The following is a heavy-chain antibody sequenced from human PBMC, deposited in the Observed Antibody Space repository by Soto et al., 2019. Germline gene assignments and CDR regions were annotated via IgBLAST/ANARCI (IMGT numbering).Heavy chain of an antibody. J-gene: IGHJ4*02. V-gene: IGHV3-30-3*01. D-gene: IGHD6-19*01. Sequence: QVQLVESGGGVVQPGRSLRLSCAASGFTFSSYAMHWVRQAPGKGLEWVAVISYDGSNKYYADSVKGRFTISRDNSKNTLYPKMNSMRAEDTAVYYCARDKSPYSSGWHNRHFDYWGQGTLVTVSS. CDR2: ISYDGSNK. CDR1: GFTFSSYA. CDR3: ARDKSPYSSGWHNRHFDY.